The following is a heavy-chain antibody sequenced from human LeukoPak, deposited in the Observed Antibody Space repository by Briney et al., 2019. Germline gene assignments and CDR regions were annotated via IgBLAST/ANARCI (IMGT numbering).Heavy chain of an antibody. J-gene: IGHJ4*02. V-gene: IGHV3-53*01. Sequence: GGSLRLSCVASGSTVTTNYMTWVRQAPGKGLEWVSVIYTDGEIHYADSVKGRFTISRDNSKNTLYLQMDILRAEDTAVYYCAKDNTWSLWGQGTLVTVSS. CDR2: IYTDGEI. CDR1: GSTVTTNY. D-gene: IGHD3-10*01. CDR3: AKDNTWSL.